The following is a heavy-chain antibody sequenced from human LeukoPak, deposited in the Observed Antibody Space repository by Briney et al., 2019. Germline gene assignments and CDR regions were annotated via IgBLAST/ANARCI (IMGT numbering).Heavy chain of an antibody. J-gene: IGHJ4*02. CDR2: INTSGGST. CDR1: GFTFSSYG. Sequence: GGSLRLSCAASGFTFSSYGMSWVRQAPGKGLEWVSAINTSGGSTYYADSVKGRFTISRDNSKNTLYLQMNSLRAEDTAVYYCAKDPSSSGWYYFDYWGQGTLVTVSS. D-gene: IGHD6-19*01. V-gene: IGHV3-23*01. CDR3: AKDPSSSGWYYFDY.